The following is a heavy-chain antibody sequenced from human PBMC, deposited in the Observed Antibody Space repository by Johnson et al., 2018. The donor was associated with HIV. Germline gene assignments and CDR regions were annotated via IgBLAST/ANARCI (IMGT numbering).Heavy chain of an antibody. CDR1: GFAFSRFA. CDR3: ARGMTTVTTHDAFDI. V-gene: IGHV3-30*04. J-gene: IGHJ3*02. Sequence: QVLLVESGGGVVQSGRSLRLSCAASGFAFSRFAMHWVRQVPDKGLEWVAVIAYDGSNKYYADSVKGRFTISRDNSKNTLYLQMNRLRAEDTAVYYCARGMTTVTTHDAFDIWCQVTMVSVSS. CDR2: IAYDGSNK. D-gene: IGHD4-17*01.